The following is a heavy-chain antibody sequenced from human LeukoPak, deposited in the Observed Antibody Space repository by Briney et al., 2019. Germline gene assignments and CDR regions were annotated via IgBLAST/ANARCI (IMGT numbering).Heavy chain of an antibody. V-gene: IGHV3-43*01. CDR2: ISWDGGST. Sequence: GGSLRLSCAASGFTFDDYTMHWVRQAPGKGLEWVSLISWDGGSTYYADSVKGRFTISRDNSKNSLYLQMNSLRTEDTALYYCAKDWSGAFDIWGQGTMVTVSS. CDR3: AKDWSGAFDI. J-gene: IGHJ3*02. D-gene: IGHD2-8*02. CDR1: GFTFDDYT.